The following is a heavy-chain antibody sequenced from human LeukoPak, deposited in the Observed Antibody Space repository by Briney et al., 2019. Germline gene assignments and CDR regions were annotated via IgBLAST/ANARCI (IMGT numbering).Heavy chain of an antibody. CDR1: GFAFSNYE. Sequence: PEGSLRLSCAASGFAFSNYEMNWVRQAPGKGLEWVSSISSSSSYIYYADSVKGRFTISRDNAKNSLYLQMNSLRAEDTAVYYCAREMGDVTFDYWGQGTLVTVSS. J-gene: IGHJ4*02. CDR3: AREMGDVTFDY. V-gene: IGHV3-21*01. D-gene: IGHD3-16*01. CDR2: ISSSSSYI.